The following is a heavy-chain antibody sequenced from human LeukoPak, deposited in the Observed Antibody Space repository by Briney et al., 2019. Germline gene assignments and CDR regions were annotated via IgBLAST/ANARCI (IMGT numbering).Heavy chain of an antibody. CDR3: ARQYMGRDNRTKYGMDV. Sequence: SVKVSCKAPEGTFSGYTINWVRQAPGQGLEWMARIIPMPGIAHYSQKFQGRVTITADKSTTTAYMEVSSLRSDDTAVYYCARQYMGRDNRTKYGMDVWGQGTTVIVSS. CDR2: IIPMPGIA. J-gene: IGHJ6*02. V-gene: IGHV1-69*02. CDR1: EGTFSGYT. D-gene: IGHD1-14*01.